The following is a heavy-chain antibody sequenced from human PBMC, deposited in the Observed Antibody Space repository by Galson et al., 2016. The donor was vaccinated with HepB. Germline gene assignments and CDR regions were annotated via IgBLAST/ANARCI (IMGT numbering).Heavy chain of an antibody. Sequence: PALVKPTQTLTLTCTFSGFSLSSTGMRVSWIRQPPGKALEWLARIDWDDDKFYSTSLKTRLTISKDTSKNQVVLTVTNMDPVDTATYYCARTDGTYFDYWGQGTLVTVS. CDR1: GFSLSSTGMR. V-gene: IGHV2-70*04. CDR3: ARTDGTYFDY. CDR2: IDWDDDK. D-gene: IGHD1-14*01. J-gene: IGHJ4*02.